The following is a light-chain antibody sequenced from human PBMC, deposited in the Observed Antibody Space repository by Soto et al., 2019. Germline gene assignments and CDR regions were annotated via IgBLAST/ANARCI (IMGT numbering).Light chain of an antibody. J-gene: IGKJ3*01. CDR3: QQYNSYPIT. CDR2: DAS. V-gene: IGKV1-5*01. CDR1: QSISSW. Sequence: DIQMTQSPSTLSASVGDRVTITCRASQSISSWLAWYQQKPGKAPKFLIYDASSLESGVPSRFSGSGSGTEFTLTISSLQPDDFATYDCQQYNSYPITFGPGTKVDVK.